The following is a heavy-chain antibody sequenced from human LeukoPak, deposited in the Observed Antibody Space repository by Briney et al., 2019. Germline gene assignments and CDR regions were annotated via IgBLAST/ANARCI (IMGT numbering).Heavy chain of an antibody. Sequence: SETLSLTCTVSGDSISGFHWSWIRQPPGKGLEWIGYIYYSGSTNYNPSLKSRVTISVDTSKNQFSLILSSVTAADTAVYYCARRRDRYYFDYWGQGILVTVSS. V-gene: IGHV4-59*01. CDR2: IYYSGST. D-gene: IGHD3-9*01. CDR1: GDSISGFH. CDR3: ARRRDRYYFDY. J-gene: IGHJ4*02.